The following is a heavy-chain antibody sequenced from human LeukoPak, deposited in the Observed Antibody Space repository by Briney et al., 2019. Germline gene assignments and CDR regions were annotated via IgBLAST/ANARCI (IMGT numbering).Heavy chain of an antibody. CDR2: ISYDGSNK. J-gene: IGHJ4*02. V-gene: IGHV3-30*04. D-gene: IGHD3-10*01. Sequence: GGSLRLSCAASGFTFSSYAMYWVRQAPGKGLEWVAVISYDGSNKYYADSVKGRFTISRDNSKNTLYLQMNSLRAEDTAVYYCASYDYYGSGSYYNNNDYWGQGTLVTVSS. CDR1: GFTFSSYA. CDR3: ASYDYYGSGSYYNNNDY.